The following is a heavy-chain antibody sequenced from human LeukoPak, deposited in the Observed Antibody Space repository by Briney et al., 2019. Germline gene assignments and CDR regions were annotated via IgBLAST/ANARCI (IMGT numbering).Heavy chain of an antibody. J-gene: IGHJ4*02. CDR2: IYTSGNT. CDR1: GGSMGSYY. D-gene: IGHD2-2*01. V-gene: IGHV4-4*07. Sequence: SETLSLTCTVSGGSMGSYYRSWIRQPAAKGLEWIGRIYTSGNTNYNPSLKSRVTMSIDTSKNQFSLKLTSVTAADTAVYYCARGHCNTTSCYYFDYWGQGTLVTVSS. CDR3: ARGHCNTTSCYYFDY.